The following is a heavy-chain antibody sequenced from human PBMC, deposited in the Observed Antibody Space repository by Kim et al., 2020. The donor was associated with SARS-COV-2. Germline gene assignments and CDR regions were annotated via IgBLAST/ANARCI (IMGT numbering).Heavy chain of an antibody. D-gene: IGHD3-10*01. V-gene: IGHV7-4-1*01. CDR1: GYTFSYFS. J-gene: IGHJ1*01. CDR3: ASGDMGGSAVRSDLGN. CDR2: IDTKTWTP. Sequence: ASVKVSCKTSGYTFSYFSMNWVRQAPGQGLDWMGWIDTKTWTPAYAQGFTGRFVFSLDTSLNTAYLQMSSLNAEDTPVFFFASGDMGGSAVRSDLGNWGQ.